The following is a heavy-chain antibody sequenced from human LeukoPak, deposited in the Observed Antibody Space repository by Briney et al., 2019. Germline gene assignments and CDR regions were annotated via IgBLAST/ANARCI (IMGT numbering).Heavy chain of an antibody. V-gene: IGHV7-4-1*02. Sequence: GASVKVSCKASGYTFTRYAINWLRQAPGQGLEWMGWINMYTANPAYAQGFTGRFVFSLDTSVSTAYLQISSLKAEDTAVYYCARDLSGDFWRDIYYYYYGMDVWGQGTTVTVPS. CDR1: GYTFTRYA. CDR2: INMYTANP. J-gene: IGHJ6*02. D-gene: IGHD3-3*01. CDR3: ARDLSGDFWRDIYYYYYGMDV.